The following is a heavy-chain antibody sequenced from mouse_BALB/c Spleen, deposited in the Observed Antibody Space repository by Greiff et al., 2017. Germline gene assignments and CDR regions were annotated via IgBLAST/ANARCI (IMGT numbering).Heavy chain of an antibody. CDR2: ISYSGST. V-gene: IGHV3-8*02. CDR1: GDSITSCY. D-gene: IGHD4-1*01. CDR3: AREITGRGFAY. J-gene: IGHJ3*01. Sequence: VQLQQSGPSLVKPSQTLSLTCSVTGDSITSCYWNWIRKFPGNKLEYMGYISYSGSTYYNPSLISRISITRDTSKNQYYLQLNSVTTEDTATYYCAREITGRGFAYWGQGTLVTVSA.